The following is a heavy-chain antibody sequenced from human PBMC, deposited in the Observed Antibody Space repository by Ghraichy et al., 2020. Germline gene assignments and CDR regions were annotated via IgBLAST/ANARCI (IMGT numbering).Heavy chain of an antibody. D-gene: IGHD3-22*01. CDR1: GFTFSSYW. V-gene: IGHV3-7*01. J-gene: IGHJ4*02. Sequence: GGSLRLSCAASGFTFSSYWMSWVRQAPGKGLEWVANIKQDGSEKYYVDSVKGRFTISRDNAKNSLYLQMNSLRAEDTAVYYCARTYYYDSSGYNGFDYWGQGTLVTVSS. CDR2: IKQDGSEK. CDR3: ARTYYYDSSGYNGFDY.